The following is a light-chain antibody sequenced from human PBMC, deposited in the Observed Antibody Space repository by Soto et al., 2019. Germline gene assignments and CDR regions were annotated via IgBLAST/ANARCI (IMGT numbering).Light chain of an antibody. CDR3: QKYTRAPFT. J-gene: IGKJ3*01. CDR2: AAS. Sequence: DIQMTQSPSSLSASVGERVTITCRASQGIDTYLAWYQQKPGQDPKLLIYAASTLQSGVPARFSGSGSGTDFTLTISSLQPEDVATYFCQKYTRAPFTFGPGTKVDIK. V-gene: IGKV1-27*01. CDR1: QGIDTY.